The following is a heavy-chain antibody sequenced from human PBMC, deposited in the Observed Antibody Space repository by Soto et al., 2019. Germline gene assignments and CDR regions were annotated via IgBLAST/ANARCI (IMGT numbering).Heavy chain of an antibody. J-gene: IGHJ4*02. V-gene: IGHV4-59*08. Sequence: QVQLQESGPGLVKPSETLSLTCTVSGGSISSYYWSWIRQPPGKGLEWIGYIYYSGSTNYNPSLKSRVTISVDTSKNQFSLKLSSVTAADMAVYYCARRWGRSFDYWGQGTLVTVSS. CDR3: ARRWGRSFDY. CDR1: GGSISSYY. CDR2: IYYSGST. D-gene: IGHD2-15*01.